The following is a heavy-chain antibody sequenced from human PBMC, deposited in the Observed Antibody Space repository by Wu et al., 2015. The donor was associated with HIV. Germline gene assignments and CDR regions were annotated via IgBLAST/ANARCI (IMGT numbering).Heavy chain of an antibody. CDR3: AEEVRVLLVGSGKCFDY. Sequence: QVQLVQSGAEVKKPGSSVKVSCKASGGTFSSYAISWVRQAPGQGLEWMGGIIPIFGTANYAQKFQGRVTITTDESTSTAYMELSSLRSEDTAVYYCAEEVRVLLVGSGKCFDYVGPGNAGHRLL. D-gene: IGHD3-10*01. CDR1: GGTFSSYA. J-gene: IGHJ4*02. V-gene: IGHV1-69*05. CDR2: IIPIFGTA.